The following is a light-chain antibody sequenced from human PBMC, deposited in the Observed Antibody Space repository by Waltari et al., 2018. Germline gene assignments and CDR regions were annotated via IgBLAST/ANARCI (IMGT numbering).Light chain of an antibody. J-gene: IGKJ4*01. Sequence: IVLTQSPATLSLSPGERATLSCRASQGISSFLAWYQQKPGQAPRLLCYDASTRATGIPARFCCSGSWADFTLTISSLEPEDFAVYYCQQRTNWPSFGGGTRVELK. CDR3: QQRTNWPS. V-gene: IGKV3-11*01. CDR1: QGISSF. CDR2: DAS.